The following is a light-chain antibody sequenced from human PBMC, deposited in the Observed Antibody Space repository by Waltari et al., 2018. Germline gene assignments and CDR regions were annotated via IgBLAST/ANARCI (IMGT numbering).Light chain of an antibody. CDR2: GTS. J-gene: IGLJ2*01. CDR3: QSYDSSLSGWV. Sequence: QSVLTQPPSVSGAPGQGVTIPCTGTTSNIRAGYDVHWYQHLPGTAPKLLIYGTSNRPSGVPDRFSGSKSGTSASLAITGLQAEDEADYYCQSYDSSLSGWVFGGGTKLTVL. V-gene: IGLV1-40*01. CDR1: TSNIRAGYD.